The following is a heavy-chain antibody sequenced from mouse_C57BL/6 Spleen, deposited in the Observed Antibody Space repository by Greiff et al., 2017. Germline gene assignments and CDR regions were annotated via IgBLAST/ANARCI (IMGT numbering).Heavy chain of an antibody. V-gene: IGHV5-4*03. CDR3: ASGWLLFAY. CDR2: ISDGGSYT. D-gene: IGHD1-1*02. Sequence: EVKLVESGGGLVKPGGSLKLSCAASGFTFSSYAMSWVRQTPEKRLEWVATISDGGSYTYYPDNVKGRFTISRDNAKNNLYLQMSHLKSEDTAMYYCASGWLLFAYWGQGTLVTVSA. J-gene: IGHJ3*01. CDR1: GFTFSSYA.